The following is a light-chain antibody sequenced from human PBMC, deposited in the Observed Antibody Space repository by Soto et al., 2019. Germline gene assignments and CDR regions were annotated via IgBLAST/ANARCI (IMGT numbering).Light chain of an antibody. J-gene: IGKJ1*01. V-gene: IGKV1-39*01. Sequence: DIQMTQSPSSLSASVGDRVTITCRTSQSISMYLNWYQQKPGKAPKLLIYAASSLQSGVPSRFSGSGSETDFTLTITSLQPEDFATYYCQQSYSTLWTFGQGTKVEIK. CDR1: QSISMY. CDR3: QQSYSTLWT. CDR2: AAS.